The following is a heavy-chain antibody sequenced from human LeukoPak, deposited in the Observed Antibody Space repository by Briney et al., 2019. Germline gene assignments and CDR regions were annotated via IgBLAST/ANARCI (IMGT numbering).Heavy chain of an antibody. CDR1: GFTFSDYY. D-gene: IGHD6-6*01. CDR2: ISSSGSTI. J-gene: IGHJ4*02. V-gene: IGHV3-11*01. Sequence: GGSLRLSCAASGFTFSDYYMSWIRRAPGKGLEWVSYISSSGSTIYYADSVKGRFTISRDNAKNSLYLQMNSLRAEDTAVYYCTSRIWSIAARRGVLFDYWGQGTLVTVSS. CDR3: TSRIWSIAARRGVLFDY.